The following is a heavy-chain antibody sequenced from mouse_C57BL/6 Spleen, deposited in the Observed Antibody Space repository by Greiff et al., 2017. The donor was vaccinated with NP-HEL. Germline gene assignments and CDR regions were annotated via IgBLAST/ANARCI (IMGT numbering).Heavy chain of an antibody. J-gene: IGHJ3*01. V-gene: IGHV14-2*01. Sequence: VQLQQSGAELVKPGASVKLSCTASGFNFTGYYMHWVKQRPEQGLEWIGRIDPGDGGTKYAPKFQGKATLTADTSSNTAYLQLSSLTAEDTAVYYCARDSNDNLFAYWGQGTLVTVSA. D-gene: IGHD2-12*01. CDR2: IDPGDGGT. CDR1: GFNFTGYY. CDR3: ARDSNDNLFAY.